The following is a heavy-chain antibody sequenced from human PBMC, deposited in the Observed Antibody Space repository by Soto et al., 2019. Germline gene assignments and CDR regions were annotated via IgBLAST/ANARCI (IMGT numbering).Heavy chain of an antibody. CDR3: ARYWHSYSSNYFYGMDV. D-gene: IGHD5-18*01. V-gene: IGHV5-51*01. CDR1: GYSFTTKW. CDR2: IYPDDSDT. Sequence: PGESLKISCKAAGYSFTTKWIGWVRQMPGKGLEWMGIIYPDDSDTRYSPSFQGQVTVSADKSNSTAYLQWSSLKASDTAMYYCARYWHSYSSNYFYGMDVWGQGTTVTVSS. J-gene: IGHJ6*02.